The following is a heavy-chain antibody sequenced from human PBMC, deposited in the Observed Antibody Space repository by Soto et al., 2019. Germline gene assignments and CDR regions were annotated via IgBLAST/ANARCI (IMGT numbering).Heavy chain of an antibody. V-gene: IGHV1-69*12. CDR2: IIPIFGTA. CDR3: ARGYSSSWAYYFDY. CDR1: GGTFSSYA. J-gene: IGHJ4*02. Sequence: QVQLVQSGAEVKKPGSSVKVSCTASGGTFSSYAISWVRQAPGQGLEWMGGIIPIFGTANYAQKFQGRVTITADESTSTAYMELSSLRSEDTAVYYCARGYSSSWAYYFDYWGQGTLVTVSS. D-gene: IGHD6-13*01.